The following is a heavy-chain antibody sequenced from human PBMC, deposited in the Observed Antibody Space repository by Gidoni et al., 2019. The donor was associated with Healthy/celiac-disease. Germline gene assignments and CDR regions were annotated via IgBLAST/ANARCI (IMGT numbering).Heavy chain of an antibody. V-gene: IGHV3-33*01. Sequence: SYGMHWVRQAPGKGLEWVAVIWYDGSNKYYADSVKGRFTISRDNSKNTLYLQMNSLRAEDTAVYYCARDPIMTDNGDFDYWGQGTLVTVSS. J-gene: IGHJ4*02. CDR1: SYG. CDR3: ARDPIMTDNGDFDY. D-gene: IGHD3-16*01. CDR2: IWYDGSNK.